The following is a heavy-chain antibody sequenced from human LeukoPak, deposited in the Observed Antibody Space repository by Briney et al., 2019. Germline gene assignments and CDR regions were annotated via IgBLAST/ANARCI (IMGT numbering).Heavy chain of an antibody. CDR2: ISYDGSNK. J-gene: IGHJ6*04. D-gene: IGHD6-19*01. Sequence: PGRSLRLSSAASGFTFSSYGVHWVRQAPGKGLEWVAVISYDGSNKYYADSVKGRFTISRDNSKNTLYLQMNSLRAEDTAVYYCAKDRDEGWLYYYYYGMDVWGKGTTVTVSS. CDR1: GFTFSSYG. V-gene: IGHV3-30*18. CDR3: AKDRDEGWLYYYYYGMDV.